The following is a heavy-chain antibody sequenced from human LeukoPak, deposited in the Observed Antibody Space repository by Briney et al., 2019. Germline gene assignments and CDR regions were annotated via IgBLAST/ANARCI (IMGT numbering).Heavy chain of an antibody. CDR3: GRHEAASTGYYGLDY. CDR2: IYYSGTT. J-gene: IGHJ4*02. D-gene: IGHD3-22*01. V-gene: IGHV4-39*01. Sequence: PSETLSLTCTVSGGSISSSSYYWGWIRQPPGKGLEWIGTIYYSGTTNYNPSLKSRVSISVDTSKNQFSLKLSSVTAADTAVYYCGRHEAASTGYYGLDYWGQGTLVTISS. CDR1: GGSISSSSYY.